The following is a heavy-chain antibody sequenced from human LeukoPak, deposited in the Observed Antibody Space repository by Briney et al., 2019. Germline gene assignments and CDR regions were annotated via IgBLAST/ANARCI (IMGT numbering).Heavy chain of an antibody. J-gene: IGHJ4*02. V-gene: IGHV4-59*01. Sequence: PGGSLRLSCAASGFTFSDYYMSWIRQPPGKGLEWIGYIYYSGSTNYNPSLKSRVTISVDTSKNQFSLKLSSVTAADTAVYYCARGFRSGSGYYSQYYFDYWGQGTLVTVSS. CDR1: GFTFSDYY. CDR3: ARGFRSGSGYYSQYYFDY. CDR2: IYYSGST. D-gene: IGHD3-22*01.